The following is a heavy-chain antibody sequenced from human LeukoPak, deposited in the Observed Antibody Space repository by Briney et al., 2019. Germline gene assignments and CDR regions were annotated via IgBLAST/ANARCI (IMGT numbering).Heavy chain of an antibody. Sequence: QAGGSLRLSCAASGFTFSSYSMHWVRQAPGKGLEWVALISYDGSNKYYADSVKGRFTVSRDNSKNTLYLQMNSLRTEDTAVYYCSKDVATMTTWYYLDYWGQGTLVTVSS. D-gene: IGHD4-17*01. CDR1: GFTFSSYS. CDR3: SKDVATMTTWYYLDY. CDR2: ISYDGSNK. J-gene: IGHJ4*02. V-gene: IGHV3-30*04.